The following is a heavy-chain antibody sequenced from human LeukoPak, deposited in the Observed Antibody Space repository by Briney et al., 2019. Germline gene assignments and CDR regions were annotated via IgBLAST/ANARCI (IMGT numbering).Heavy chain of an antibody. CDR3: ARRGHSSGWYIWWFDY. V-gene: IGHV4-61*02. Sequence: NTSETLSLTCTVSGDSISNSRHYWSWIRQPAGKGLEWIGRIYPSGNTNYNPSLKSRVTISLDTSKNQFSLILRSVTATDTAVYYCARRGHSSGWYIWWFDYWGQGTLVTVSS. CDR1: GDSISNSRHY. CDR2: IYPSGNT. D-gene: IGHD6-19*01. J-gene: IGHJ4*02.